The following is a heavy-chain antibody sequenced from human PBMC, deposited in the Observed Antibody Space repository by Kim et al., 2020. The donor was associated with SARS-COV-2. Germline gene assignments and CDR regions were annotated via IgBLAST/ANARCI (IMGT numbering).Heavy chain of an antibody. CDR3: ARGRYYYDSSGYYIDYFDY. CDR2: IYYSGST. V-gene: IGHV4-59*01. Sequence: SETLSLTCTVSCGSISSYYWSWIRQPPGKGLEWIGYIYYSGSTNYNPSLKSRVTISVDTSKNQFSLKLSSVTAADTAVYYCARGRYYYDSSGYYIDYFDYWGQGTLLTVSS. CDR1: CGSISSYY. D-gene: IGHD3-22*01. J-gene: IGHJ4*02.